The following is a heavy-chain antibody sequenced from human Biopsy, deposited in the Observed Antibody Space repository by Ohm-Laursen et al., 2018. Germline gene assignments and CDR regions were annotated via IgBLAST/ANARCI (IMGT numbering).Heavy chain of an antibody. V-gene: IGHV4-31*03. CDR3: ARDDDGRHLGNTFDL. CDR1: SGSIRTGDYY. D-gene: IGHD1-26*01. J-gene: IGHJ3*01. Sequence: SDTLSLTCTVSSGSIRTGDYYWTWIRQHPGKGLEWIGSIYYTGNTKYNPSLQSRLSMSVDTSKNQFSLKLSSVTAADTAVYFCARDDDGRHLGNTFDLWGQGRMVTVSS. CDR2: IYYTGNT.